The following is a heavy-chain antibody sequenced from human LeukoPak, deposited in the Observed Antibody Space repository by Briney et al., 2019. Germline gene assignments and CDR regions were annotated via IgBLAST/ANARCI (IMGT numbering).Heavy chain of an antibody. Sequence: PGGSLRLSCAASGFTFSTYWLTWVRQAPGKGLEWVASIKKDGSETYYVDSLKGRFTISRDNAKNSVYLQLNSLRAEDTAVYYCARDEEYSSYVYWGQGTLVTVSS. D-gene: IGHD4-11*01. J-gene: IGHJ4*02. CDR1: GFTFSTYW. CDR3: ARDEEYSSYVY. V-gene: IGHV3-7*01. CDR2: IKKDGSET.